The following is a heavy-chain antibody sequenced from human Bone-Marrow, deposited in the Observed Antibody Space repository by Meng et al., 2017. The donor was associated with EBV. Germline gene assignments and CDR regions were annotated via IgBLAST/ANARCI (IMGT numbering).Heavy chain of an antibody. V-gene: IGHV2-5*02. CDR2: IYWDDET. D-gene: IGHD6-19*01. J-gene: IGHJ4*02. CDR3: AHRRSDSGWFGY. Sequence: HITLQESGPPVINPPPTLTLTCTFSGFSLSTSGMGVAWIRQPPGKALEWLALIYWDDETRYSPALKNRLTVTKDSSKNQVVFRMANLDPADTATYYCAHRRSDSGWFGYWGQGTLVTVSS. CDR1: GFSLSTSGMG.